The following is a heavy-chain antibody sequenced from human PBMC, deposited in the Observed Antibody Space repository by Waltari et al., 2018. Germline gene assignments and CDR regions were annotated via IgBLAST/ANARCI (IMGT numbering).Heavy chain of an antibody. CDR1: GGTFSSYA. J-gene: IGHJ3*02. CDR2: IIPICGTA. Sequence: QVQLVQSGAEVKKPGSSVKVSCKASGGTFSSYAISWVRQAPGQGLEWMGRIIPICGTANYAQKVQVRVTITADKSTSTAYMELSSLRSEDTAVYYCARANWAPSTAFDIWGQGTMVTVSS. V-gene: IGHV1-69*08. CDR3: ARANWAPSTAFDI. D-gene: IGHD2-8*01.